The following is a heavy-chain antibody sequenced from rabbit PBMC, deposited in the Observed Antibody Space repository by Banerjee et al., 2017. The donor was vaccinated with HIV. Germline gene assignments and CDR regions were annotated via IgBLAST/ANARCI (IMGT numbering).Heavy chain of an antibody. CDR3: ARDLAGVIGWNFNL. D-gene: IGHD4-1*01. CDR1: GFDLSSYW. V-gene: IGHV1S45*01. J-gene: IGHJ4*01. CDR2: IYTGSSGST. Sequence: LVKPGGTLTLTCKASGFDLSSYWMSWVRQAPGKGLEWIGCIYTGSSGSTWYASWAKGRFTISKASSTTVTLQMTSLTAADTATYFCARDLAGVIGWNFNLWGQGTLVTVS.